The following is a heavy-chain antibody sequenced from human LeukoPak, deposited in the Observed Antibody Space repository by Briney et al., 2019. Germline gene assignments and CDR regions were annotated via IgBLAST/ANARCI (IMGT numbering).Heavy chain of an antibody. CDR1: GFTFSSYS. Sequence: PGGSLRLSCAASGFTFSSYSMNWVRQAPGKGLEWVSSISSSSSYIYYADSVKGRFTISRDNAKNSLYLQMNSLRAEDTAVYYCAKDSDPTFSSIDYWGQGTLVTVSS. V-gene: IGHV3-21*01. D-gene: IGHD2-2*01. J-gene: IGHJ4*02. CDR3: AKDSDPTFSSIDY. CDR2: ISSSSSYI.